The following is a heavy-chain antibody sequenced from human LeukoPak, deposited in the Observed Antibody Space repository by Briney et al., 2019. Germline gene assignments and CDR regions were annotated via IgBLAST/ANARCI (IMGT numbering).Heavy chain of an antibody. CDR3: ARDPISANWPRGGWFDS. CDR2: INPNGGGT. V-gene: IGHV1-46*01. CDR1: GYIFTSHY. J-gene: IGHJ5*01. Sequence: GASVKVSCKASGYIFTSHYVSWMRQAPGQGLEWMAIINPNGGGTYYTQKFQGRVTQPRDTSTGTVYMELSSLRSDDTATYYCARDPISANWPRGGWFDSWGQGTLVTVSP. D-gene: IGHD3-10*01.